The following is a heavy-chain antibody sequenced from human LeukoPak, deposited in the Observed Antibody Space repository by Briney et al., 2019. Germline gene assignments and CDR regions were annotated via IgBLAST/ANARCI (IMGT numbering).Heavy chain of an antibody. D-gene: IGHD3-16*01. V-gene: IGHV4-34*01. CDR2: INHSGST. Sequence: SETLSLTCAVYGGSFSGYYWSWIRQPPGKGLEWIGEINHSGSTNYNPSLKSRVTISVDTSKNQFSLKLSSVTAADTAVYYCARALYGDYYYYYMDVWGKGTTVTVPS. J-gene: IGHJ6*03. CDR1: GGSFSGYY. CDR3: ARALYGDYYYYYMDV.